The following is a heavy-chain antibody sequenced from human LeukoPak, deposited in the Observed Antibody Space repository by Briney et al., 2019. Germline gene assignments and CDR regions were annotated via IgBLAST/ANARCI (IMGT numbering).Heavy chain of an antibody. J-gene: IGHJ4*02. Sequence: ASVKVSCKVSGYTLTELSMHWVRQAPGQGLEWMGGFDPEDGETIYAQKFQGRVTMTEDTSTDTAYMELSSLRSEDTAVYYCATVTLGEFWGGYWGQGTLVTVSS. CDR1: GYTLTELS. D-gene: IGHD3-10*01. CDR3: ATVTLGEFWGGY. V-gene: IGHV1-24*01. CDR2: FDPEDGET.